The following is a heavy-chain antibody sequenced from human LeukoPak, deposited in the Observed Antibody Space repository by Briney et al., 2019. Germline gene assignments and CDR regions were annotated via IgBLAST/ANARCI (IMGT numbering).Heavy chain of an antibody. CDR3: VRTPPNWGFDY. CDR2: MSPNSGDT. J-gene: IGHJ4*02. Sequence: ASVKVSCKASGYTFTGYYMHWVRQATGQGLEWLGWMSPNSGDTSYAQKFQGRVTMISDSSISTAFMELSSLRSEDTAIYYCVRTPPNWGFDYWGQGTLVTVSS. V-gene: IGHV1-8*02. CDR1: GYTFTGYY. D-gene: IGHD3-16*01.